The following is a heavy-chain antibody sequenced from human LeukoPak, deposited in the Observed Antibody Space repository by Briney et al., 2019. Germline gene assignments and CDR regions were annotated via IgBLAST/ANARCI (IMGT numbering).Heavy chain of an antibody. V-gene: IGHV3-53*01. D-gene: IGHD4-17*01. CDR2: IYSGGRT. Sequence: GGSLRLSCAASGFTVSSNYMTWVRQAPGKGLEWVSVIYSGGRTYYADSVKGRFTISRDNSKNTLYLDMDSLRAEDTAVYYCASRSAGDYVNSFDIWGQGAMVTVSS. CDR3: ASRSAGDYVNSFDI. CDR1: GFTVSSNY. J-gene: IGHJ3*02.